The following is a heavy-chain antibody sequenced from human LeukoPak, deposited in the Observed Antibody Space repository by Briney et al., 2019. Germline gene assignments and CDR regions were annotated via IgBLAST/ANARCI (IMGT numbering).Heavy chain of an antibody. CDR1: GGSFCGYY. J-gene: IGHJ3*02. V-gene: IGHV4-34*01. D-gene: IGHD3-3*01. CDR3: ARVRSGFGTNYDFWSGLDRGGLDAFDI. Sequence: PSETLSLTCAVYGGSFCGYYWSCIRPPPGEGVEWVGEIKLRGSTKYNPSLKSRVTISVDTSKNQFSLKLSSVTAADTAVYYCARVRSGFGTNYDFWSGLDRGGLDAFDIWGQGTMVTVSS. CDR2: IKLRGST.